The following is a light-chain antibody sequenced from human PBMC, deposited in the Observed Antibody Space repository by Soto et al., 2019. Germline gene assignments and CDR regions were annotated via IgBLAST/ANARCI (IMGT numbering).Light chain of an antibody. CDR1: QTISSC. CDR3: QQLNSFPLT. CDR2: AAS. J-gene: IGKJ4*01. Sequence: DRQMSQFPSTLSGTVGDRVTITCRASQTISSCLAWYQQKPGKAPKLLIYAASTLQSGVPSRFSGSGSGTDFTLTISSMQPEDFATYYCQQLNSFPLTFGGGTKVDI. V-gene: IGKV1-9*01.